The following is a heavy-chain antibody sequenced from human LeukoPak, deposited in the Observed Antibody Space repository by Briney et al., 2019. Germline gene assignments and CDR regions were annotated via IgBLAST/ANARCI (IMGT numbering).Heavy chain of an antibody. Sequence: SETLSLTCNVSGGXISSYYCSWIRQPPGKGLEWIGHIYYSGSTNYNPSLKSRVTISVDTSKNQFSLKLSSVTAADTAVYYCARDSGVGFSYYYYYGMDVWGQGTTVTVSS. J-gene: IGHJ6*02. CDR1: GGXISSYY. D-gene: IGHD2-15*01. CDR2: IYYSGST. V-gene: IGHV4-59*01. CDR3: ARDSGVGFSYYYYYGMDV.